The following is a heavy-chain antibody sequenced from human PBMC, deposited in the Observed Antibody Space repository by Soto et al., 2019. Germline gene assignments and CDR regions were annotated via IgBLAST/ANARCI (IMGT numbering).Heavy chain of an antibody. CDR1: GFNFNEYV. CDR3: AKEAIETGHCPSRDCMAYLSSSLDV. Sequence: PGGSLRLSCVASGFNFNEYVMHWVRLGPGKGLEWVSSISSDSSTIDYVDSVKGRFTISRDNGKNSLYLQMNSLRAEDTALYYCAKEAIETGHCPSRDCMAYLSSSLDVWGRGTTVTVSS. CDR2: ISSDSSTI. V-gene: IGHV3-9*01. D-gene: IGHD2-21*02. J-gene: IGHJ6*04.